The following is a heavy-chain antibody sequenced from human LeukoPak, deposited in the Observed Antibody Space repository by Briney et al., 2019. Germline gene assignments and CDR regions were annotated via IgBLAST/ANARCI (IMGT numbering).Heavy chain of an antibody. Sequence: SQTLSLTCAVSGGSISSGGYSWSWIRQPPGKGLEWIGYINHSGSTNYNPSLKSRVTISVDTSKNQFSLKLSSVTAADTAVYYCASRVGATRYYYYGMDVWGQGTTVTVSS. CDR2: INHSGST. D-gene: IGHD1-26*01. J-gene: IGHJ6*02. CDR3: ASRVGATRYYYYGMDV. CDR1: GGSISSGGYS. V-gene: IGHV4-30-2*01.